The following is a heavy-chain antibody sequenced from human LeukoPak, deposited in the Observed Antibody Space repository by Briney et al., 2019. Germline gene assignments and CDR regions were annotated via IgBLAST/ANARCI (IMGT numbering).Heavy chain of an antibody. V-gene: IGHV3-7*03. CDR3: ARDPYVSNFDY. CDR2: IKEDGSEA. D-gene: IGHD3-10*02. CDR1: GFTFSNYW. Sequence: GGSLRLSCAASGFTFSNYWMSWVRQAPGKGPEWVGNIKEDGSEAYYVDSVKGRFTISRDNAQNSLYLHMHSLRVEDTAVYYCARDPYVSNFDYWGQGTLVTVSS. J-gene: IGHJ4*02.